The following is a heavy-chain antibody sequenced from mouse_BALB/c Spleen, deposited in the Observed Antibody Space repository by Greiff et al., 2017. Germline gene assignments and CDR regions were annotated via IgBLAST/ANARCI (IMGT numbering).Heavy chain of an antibody. CDR3: ATQGERYFDY. CDR1: GYTFTSYW. V-gene: IGHV1-87*01. CDR2: IYPGDGDT. J-gene: IGHJ2*01. Sequence: SGAELARPGASVKLSCKASGYTFTSYWMQWVKQRPGQGLEWIGAIYPGDGDTRYTQKFKGKATLTADKSSSTAYMQLSSLASEDSAVYYCATQGERYFDYWGQGTTLTVSS.